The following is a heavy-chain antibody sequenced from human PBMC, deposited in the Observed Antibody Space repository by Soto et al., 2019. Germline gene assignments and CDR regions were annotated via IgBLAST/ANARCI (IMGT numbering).Heavy chain of an antibody. CDR2: ISYDGSNK. Sequence: HPGGSLRLSCAASGFTFSSYGMHWVRQAPGKGLEWVAVISYDGSNKYYADSVKGRFTISRDNSKNTLYLQMNSLRAEDTAVYYCAKDYFGYYGMDVWGQGTTVTVSS. CDR3: AKDYFGYYGMDV. D-gene: IGHD3-9*01. J-gene: IGHJ6*02. V-gene: IGHV3-30*18. CDR1: GFTFSSYG.